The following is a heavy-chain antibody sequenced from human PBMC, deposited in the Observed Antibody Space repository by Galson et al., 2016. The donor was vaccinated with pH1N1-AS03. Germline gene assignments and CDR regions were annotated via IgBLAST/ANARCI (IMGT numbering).Heavy chain of an antibody. V-gene: IGHV3-23*01. Sequence: SLRLSCAASGFTVTSFGMNWVRQAPGKGLEWVSGISGSGGGTHYADSVKGRFTISRDISKNTLYLQMNSLRAEDTAVYSCVTDIVVRPAAMRPEYVQHWGQGTLVTVSS. CDR1: GFTVTSFG. D-gene: IGHD2-2*01. CDR2: ISGSGGGT. CDR3: VTDIVVRPAAMRPEYVQH. J-gene: IGHJ1*01.